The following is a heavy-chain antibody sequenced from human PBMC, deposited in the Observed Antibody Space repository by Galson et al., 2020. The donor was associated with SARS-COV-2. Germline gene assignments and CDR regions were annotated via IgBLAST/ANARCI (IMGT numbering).Heavy chain of an antibody. Sequence: GESLKISCAASGFTFSSYAMSWVRRAPGKELEWVSIMSPSGGTTYYADSVKGRFTISRDNSKNTLYLQMDSLRAEDTAIYYCAKDRDMRTDDFWSGFDSWGQGTLVTVSS. J-gene: IGHJ4*02. V-gene: IGHV3-23*01. CDR2: MSPSGGTT. D-gene: IGHD3-3*01. CDR3: AKDRDMRTDDFWSGFDS. CDR1: GFTFSSYA.